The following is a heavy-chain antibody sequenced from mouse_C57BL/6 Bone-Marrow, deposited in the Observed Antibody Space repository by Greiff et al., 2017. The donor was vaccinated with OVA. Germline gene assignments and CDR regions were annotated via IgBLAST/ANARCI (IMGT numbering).Heavy chain of an antibody. V-gene: IGHV1-64*01. CDR2: IHPNSGST. D-gene: IGHD2-3*01. J-gene: IGHJ2*01. Sequence: VQLQQPGAELVKPGASVKLSCKASGYTFTSYWMHWVKQRPGQGLEWIGMIHPNSGSTNYNEKFKSKATLTVDKSSSTAYMQLSSLTSEDSAVYYCVPYDGYYFDYWGQGTTLTVSS. CDR3: VPYDGYYFDY. CDR1: GYTFTSYW.